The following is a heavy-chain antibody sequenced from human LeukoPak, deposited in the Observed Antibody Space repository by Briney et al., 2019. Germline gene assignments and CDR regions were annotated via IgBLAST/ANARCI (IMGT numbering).Heavy chain of an antibody. CDR3: AREARYSSSWYVSKNWFDP. J-gene: IGHJ5*02. CDR1: GFTFSSYG. Sequence: GGSLRLSCAASGFTFSSYGMSWVRQAPGKGLEWVSAISGSGGSTYYADSVKGRFTISRDNSKNTLYLQMNSLRAEDTAVYYCAREARYSSSWYVSKNWFDPWGQGTLVTVSS. D-gene: IGHD6-13*01. V-gene: IGHV3-23*01. CDR2: ISGSGGST.